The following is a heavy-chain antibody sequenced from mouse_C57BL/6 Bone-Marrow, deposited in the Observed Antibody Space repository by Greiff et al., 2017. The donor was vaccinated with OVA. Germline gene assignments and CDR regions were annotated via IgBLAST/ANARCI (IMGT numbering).Heavy chain of an antibody. CDR1: GYSITSGYY. CDR2: ISYDGSN. CDR3: AREGLRGDWDFAY. D-gene: IGHD4-1*01. V-gene: IGHV3-6*01. J-gene: IGHJ3*01. Sequence: ESGPGLVKPSQSLSLTCSVTGYSITSGYYWNWIRQFPGNKLEWMGYISYDGSNNYNPSLKNRISITRDTSKNQFFLKLNSVTTEDTATYYCAREGLRGDWDFAYWGQGTLVTVSA.